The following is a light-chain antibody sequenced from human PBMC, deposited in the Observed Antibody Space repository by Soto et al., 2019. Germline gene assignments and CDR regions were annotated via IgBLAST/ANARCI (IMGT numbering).Light chain of an antibody. CDR3: QQRSNWLWT. V-gene: IGKV3D-20*02. Sequence: EIVLTQSPGTLSLSPGERATLSCRASQSVGSDYLAWYQQKPGQAPRILIFGASGRATGIPDRFSGSGSGTDFTLTISRLEPEDFAVYYCQQRSNWLWTFGQGTKVEIK. J-gene: IGKJ1*01. CDR2: GAS. CDR1: QSVGSDY.